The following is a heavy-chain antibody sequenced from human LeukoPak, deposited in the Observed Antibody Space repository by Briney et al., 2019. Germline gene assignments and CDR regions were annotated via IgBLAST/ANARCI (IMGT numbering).Heavy chain of an antibody. V-gene: IGHV1-69*06. Sequence: ASVKGSCKASGYTFTSYDINWVRQATGQRLEWMGGIIPIFGTANYAQKFQGRVTITADKSTSTAYMELSSLRSEDTAVYHCARGGGIAAALDYWGQGTLVTVSS. D-gene: IGHD6-13*01. J-gene: IGHJ4*02. CDR2: IIPIFGTA. CDR1: GYTFTSYD. CDR3: ARGGGIAAALDY.